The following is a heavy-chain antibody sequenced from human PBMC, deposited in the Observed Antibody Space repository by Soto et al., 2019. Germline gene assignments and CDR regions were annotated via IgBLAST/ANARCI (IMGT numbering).Heavy chain of an antibody. V-gene: IGHV3-15*01. CDR1: GFTVSSTNY. CDR2: IKSKTDGGTT. Sequence: GGSLRLSCLVSGFTVSSTNYMSWVRQAPGKGLEWVGRIKSKTDGGTTDYAAPVKGRFTISRDDSKNTLYLQMNSLKTEDTAVYYCTTDREDFWRDGYYGMEVWGQGTTVTVSS. CDR3: TTDREDFWRDGYYGMEV. D-gene: IGHD3-3*01. J-gene: IGHJ6*02.